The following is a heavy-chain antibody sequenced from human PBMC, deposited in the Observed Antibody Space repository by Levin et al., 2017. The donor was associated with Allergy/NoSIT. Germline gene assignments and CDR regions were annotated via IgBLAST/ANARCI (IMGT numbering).Heavy chain of an antibody. D-gene: IGHD2/OR15-2a*01. Sequence: AGGSLRLSCAASGFTFSDHYMDWVRQAPGKGLEWVGRIRNKPNSYTTEYAASVRGRFTISRDDSKNSMYLQMNSLKTEDTAVYFCGRVRYFGNDAYYVDSWGQGTLVTVSS. V-gene: IGHV3-72*01. J-gene: IGHJ4*02. CDR1: GFTFSDHY. CDR3: GRVRYFGNDAYYVDS. CDR2: IRNKPNSYTT.